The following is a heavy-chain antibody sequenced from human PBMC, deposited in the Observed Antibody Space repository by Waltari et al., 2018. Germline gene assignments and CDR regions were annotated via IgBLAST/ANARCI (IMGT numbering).Heavy chain of an antibody. CDR3: ARVSGSVPHLHGMDV. D-gene: IGHD2-2*01. CDR2: INPNSGGT. V-gene: IGHV1-2*02. CDR1: GYTFTDHY. J-gene: IGHJ6*02. Sequence: QVQLAQSGAEVRKPGASLQVSCTASGYTFTDHYIHWVRQAPGQGLEWMGWINPNSGGTNYAQEFQGRVTMTRDTSISTAYMELSSLTSDDTAVYYCARVSGSVPHLHGMDVWGQGTTVTVSS.